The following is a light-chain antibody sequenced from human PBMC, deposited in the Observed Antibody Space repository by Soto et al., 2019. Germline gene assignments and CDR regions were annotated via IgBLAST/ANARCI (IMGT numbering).Light chain of an antibody. J-gene: IGLJ1*01. CDR3: AAWDDSLKGV. CDR2: SNN. CDR1: SSNIGSNT. Sequence: QSVLTQPPSASGTPGQRVTISSSGSSSNIGSNTVNWYQQLPGTAPKLLIYSNNQRPSGVPDRFSGSKSGTSASLAISGLQSEDEADYYCAAWDDSLKGVFGTGTKLTVL. V-gene: IGLV1-44*01.